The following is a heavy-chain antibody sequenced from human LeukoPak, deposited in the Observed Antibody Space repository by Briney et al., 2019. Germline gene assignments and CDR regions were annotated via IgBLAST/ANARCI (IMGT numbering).Heavy chain of an antibody. Sequence: GRSLRLSCAASGFSFSNYGFHWVSQTPGKGLEWVAVIWHDGSHAYYSDSVKGRFIISRDNAKNTVYLQMDSLRVEDTAIYYCAKDNDAYGDSYFDSWGQGTLVTVSS. D-gene: IGHD4-17*01. CDR3: AKDNDAYGDSYFDS. V-gene: IGHV3-33*06. J-gene: IGHJ4*02. CDR1: GFSFSNYG. CDR2: IWHDGSHA.